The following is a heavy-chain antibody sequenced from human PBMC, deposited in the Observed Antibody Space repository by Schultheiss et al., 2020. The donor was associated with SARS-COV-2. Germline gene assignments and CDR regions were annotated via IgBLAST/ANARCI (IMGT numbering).Heavy chain of an antibody. V-gene: IGHV3-23*01. CDR3: ARELHSSSWYFDY. CDR1: GFTFSSYA. J-gene: IGHJ4*02. CDR2: ISASGGST. D-gene: IGHD6-13*01. Sequence: GGSLRLSCAASGFTFSSYAMSWVRQAPGKGLEWVSAISASGGSTNHIDSVKGRFTISRDNAKNSLYLQMNSLRAEDTAVYYCARELHSSSWYFDYWGQGTLVTVSS.